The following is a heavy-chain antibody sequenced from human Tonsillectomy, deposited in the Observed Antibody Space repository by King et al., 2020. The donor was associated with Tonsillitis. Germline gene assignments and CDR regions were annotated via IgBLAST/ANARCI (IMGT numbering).Heavy chain of an antibody. V-gene: IGHV3-30*02. CDR3: VKEGTSWTVVGTMAGTTGPEGRDD. CDR2: IAFDSRKE. Sequence: VQLVESGGGMVQPGGSLRLSCAASGFDFSSHGMHWVRQAPGKGPEWVAFIAFDSRKEYYADSLKGRLTISRDNSKNTLYLQMDSLRPEDTAIYYCVKEGTSWTVVGTMAGTTGPEGRDDWGQGILVTVSS. D-gene: IGHD6-19*01. J-gene: IGHJ4*02. CDR1: GFDFSSHG.